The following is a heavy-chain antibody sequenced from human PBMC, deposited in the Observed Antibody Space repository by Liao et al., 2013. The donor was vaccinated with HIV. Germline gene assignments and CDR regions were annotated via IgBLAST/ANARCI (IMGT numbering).Heavy chain of an antibody. CDR1: GGSISSYY. J-gene: IGHJ3*02. CDR2: FYTSGST. Sequence: QVQLQESGPGLVKPSETLSLTCTVSGGSISSYYWSWIRQPAGKGLEWIGRFYTSGSTNYNPSFKSRVTMSVDTSTNQFFLKLSSVTAADTAVYYCARFTRYISPSDAFDIWGLGTMVIVSS. D-gene: IGHD5-24*01. CDR3: ARFTRYISPSDAFDI. V-gene: IGHV4-4*07.